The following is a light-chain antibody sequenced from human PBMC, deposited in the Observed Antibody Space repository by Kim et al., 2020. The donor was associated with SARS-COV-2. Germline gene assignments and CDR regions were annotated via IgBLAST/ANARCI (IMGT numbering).Light chain of an antibody. CDR3: QHYNGYPIS. J-gene: IGKJ4*01. V-gene: IGKV1-5*03. CDR1: QSMSNW. Sequence: SVGDRVSITCRASQSMSNWLAWYQQRPGKAPKFLIYKAYTLESGVPSRFSGSGSGTEFTLTISSLQPDDFATYYCQHYNGYPISFGGGTKVEIK. CDR2: KAY.